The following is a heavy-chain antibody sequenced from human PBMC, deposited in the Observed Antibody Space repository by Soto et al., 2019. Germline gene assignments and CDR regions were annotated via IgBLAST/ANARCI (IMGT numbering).Heavy chain of an antibody. J-gene: IGHJ4*02. CDR1: GYTLTELS. Sequence: ASVKVSCKVSGYTLTELSMHWVRQAPGKGLEWMGGFDPEDGETIYAQKFQGRVTMTEDTSTDTAYMELSSLRSEDTAVYYCATVPRGRGSGWRPWYSSGWRPWLYWGQGTLVTVSS. D-gene: IGHD6-19*01. CDR2: FDPEDGET. CDR3: ATVPRGRGSGWRPWYSSGWRPWLY. V-gene: IGHV1-24*01.